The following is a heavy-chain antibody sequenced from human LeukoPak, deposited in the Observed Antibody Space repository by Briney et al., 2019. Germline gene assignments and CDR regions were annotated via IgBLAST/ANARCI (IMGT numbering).Heavy chain of an antibody. CDR1: GFTVTTDH. V-gene: IGHV3-53*01. CDR3: ARVWELSFDY. CDR2: IYSAGST. D-gene: IGHD1-26*01. Sequence: GGSLRLSCAASGFTVTTDHMSWVRQAAGKGLECVSVIYSAGSTSHADSVKGRFTISRDNSKNTVHLQMNSLRAEDTAVYHCARVWELSFDYWGQGTLVTVSS. J-gene: IGHJ4*02.